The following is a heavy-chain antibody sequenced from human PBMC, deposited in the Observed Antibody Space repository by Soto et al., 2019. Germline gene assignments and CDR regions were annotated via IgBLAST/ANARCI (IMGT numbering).Heavy chain of an antibody. CDR1: GYTFSDFD. V-gene: IGHV1-8*01. D-gene: IGHD3-16*01. Sequence: SVKVSCKASGYTFSDFDINWLRQAAGQGPEWMGWMNAKSGDTFSAQRLQGKFNMTWDTSLSAAYMEVGSLTSDDAAIYYCARGNPFNYAGFDVWGQGTTVTVSS. J-gene: IGHJ6*02. CDR2: MNAKSGDT. CDR3: ARGNPFNYAGFDV.